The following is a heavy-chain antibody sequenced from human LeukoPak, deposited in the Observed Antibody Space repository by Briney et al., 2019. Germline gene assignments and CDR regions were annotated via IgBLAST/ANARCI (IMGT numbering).Heavy chain of an antibody. CDR2: INPNSGGS. CDR1: GYSFTGYY. J-gene: IGHJ3*02. D-gene: IGHD3-22*01. Sequence: ASVKLSCKASGYSFTGYYIHWVRQSPGQGPEWMGWINPNSGGSKYAQKFQGRVTMTRDTSISTAYMELSSLRSDDTAVYYCAREYYYESSDYYVVLSGAFDIWGQGTMVTVSS. CDR3: AREYYYESSDYYVVLSGAFDI. V-gene: IGHV1-2*02.